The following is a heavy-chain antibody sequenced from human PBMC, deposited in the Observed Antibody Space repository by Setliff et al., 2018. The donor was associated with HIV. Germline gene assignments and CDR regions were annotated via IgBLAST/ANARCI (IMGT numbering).Heavy chain of an antibody. CDR1: GASISSDT. CDR3: ARGGTSSNWFDP. J-gene: IGHJ5*02. D-gene: IGHD1-26*01. V-gene: IGHV4-59*01. CDR2: IYNSEMI. Sequence: SETLSLTCIVSGASISSDTWSWIRQPPGKGLQWIGFIYNSEMINYNPSLKSRVSMSLDTSKNQFSLKLTSVTAADTAVYSCARGGTSSNWFDPWGQGTLVTVSS.